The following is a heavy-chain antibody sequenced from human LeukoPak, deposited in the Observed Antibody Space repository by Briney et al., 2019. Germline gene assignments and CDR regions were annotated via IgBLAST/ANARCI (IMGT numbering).Heavy chain of an antibody. D-gene: IGHD2-2*01. Sequence: PGGSLRLSCAASGFTFDDYGMSWVRQAPGKGLEWVSGINWNGGSTGYADSVKGRFTISRANAKNSLYLQMNSLRAEDTALYYCARDRAGGDIVVVPAAYDYWGQGTLVTVSS. CDR1: GFTFDDYG. CDR2: INWNGGST. CDR3: ARDRAGGDIVVVPAAYDY. V-gene: IGHV3-20*04. J-gene: IGHJ4*02.